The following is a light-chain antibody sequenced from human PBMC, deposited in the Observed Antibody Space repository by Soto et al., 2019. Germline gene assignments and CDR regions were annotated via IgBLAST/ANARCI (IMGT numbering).Light chain of an antibody. CDR3: QSYDSSLSGSNVV. Sequence: QAVVTQPPSVSGAPGQRVTISCTGSRSNIRAGYDVHWYQQLPGTAPKLLIYANNNRPSGVPDRFSGSKSGTSASLAITGLQAEDEADYYCQSYDSSLSGSNVVFGGGTKLTVL. J-gene: IGLJ2*01. CDR2: ANN. CDR1: RSNIRAGYD. V-gene: IGLV1-40*01.